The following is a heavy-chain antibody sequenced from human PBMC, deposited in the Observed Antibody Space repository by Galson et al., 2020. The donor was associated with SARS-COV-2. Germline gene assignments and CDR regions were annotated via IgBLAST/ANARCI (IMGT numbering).Heavy chain of an antibody. Sequence: ASETLSLTCTVSAGSISSSSYYWGWLRQPPGKGLEWIGRNSYSGCTYYNPSLKSRVTISVDTSKNQFSLKLSSVTAADTAVYYCTRVLLWFGEFSLDAFDIWGQGTMVTVSS. D-gene: IGHD3-10*01. CDR3: TRVLLWFGEFSLDAFDI. V-gene: IGHV4-39*07. J-gene: IGHJ3*02. CDR1: AGSISSSSYY. CDR2: NSYSGCT.